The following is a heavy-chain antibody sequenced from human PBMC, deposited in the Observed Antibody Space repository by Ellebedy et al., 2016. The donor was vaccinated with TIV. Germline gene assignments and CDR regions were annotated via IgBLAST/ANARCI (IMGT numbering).Heavy chain of an antibody. V-gene: IGHV3-30*18. Sequence: PGGSLRLFCAASGFTFSGFGVHWVRQAPGKGLEWVAVISYDGSNRFYADSVRGRFTLSRDNLKDTLYLQMNSLRGDDTAVYYCAKDHGNGTYGFDYWGQGALVTVSS. CDR1: GFTFSGFG. CDR3: AKDHGNGTYGFDY. D-gene: IGHD1-26*01. J-gene: IGHJ4*02. CDR2: ISYDGSNR.